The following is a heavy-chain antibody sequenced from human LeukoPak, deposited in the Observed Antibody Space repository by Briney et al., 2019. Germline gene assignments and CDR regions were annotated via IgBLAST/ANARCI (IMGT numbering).Heavy chain of an antibody. CDR2: ISPSGSTV. V-gene: IGHV3-11*01. D-gene: IGHD3-3*02. Sequence: GGSLRLSCEASGFTVNDYMSWIRQAPGKGLEWVSYISPSGSTVYFADSVEGRFTMSRDNAKNSLYLHMNSLRAEDTAVYYCAKAVIFGGYDYWGQGTLVTVSS. CDR1: GFTVNDY. CDR3: AKAVIFGGYDY. J-gene: IGHJ4*02.